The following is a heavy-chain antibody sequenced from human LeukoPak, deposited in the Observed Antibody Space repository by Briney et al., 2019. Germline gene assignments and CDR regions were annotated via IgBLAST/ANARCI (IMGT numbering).Heavy chain of an antibody. Sequence: PGGSLRLSCAASGFTFSSYGMHWVRHAPGKGLEWVAFIRYDGSNKYYEDSVKGRFTISRDSPKNTLYLQMNSLRAEDTAVYYCAKGGSYDFKSTFDYWGQGALVTVSS. CDR3: AKGGSYDFKSTFDY. D-gene: IGHD2-15*01. J-gene: IGHJ4*02. V-gene: IGHV3-30*02. CDR2: IRYDGSNK. CDR1: GFTFSSYG.